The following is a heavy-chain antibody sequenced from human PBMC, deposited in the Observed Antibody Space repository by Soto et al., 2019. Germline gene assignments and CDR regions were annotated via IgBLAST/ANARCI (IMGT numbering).Heavy chain of an antibody. V-gene: IGHV4-34*01. CDR3: ARGRGEFDD. CDR1: GASLSDNY. J-gene: IGHJ5*02. D-gene: IGHD2-21*01. Sequence: PSETLSLTCAVYGASLSDNYCNWLRQPPGKGLEWIGEINHSGNTNYNPSLRSRVTISIDTSKNQLSLNLRSVSAADTAVYYCARGRGEFDDWGPGTPVTVSS. CDR2: INHSGNT.